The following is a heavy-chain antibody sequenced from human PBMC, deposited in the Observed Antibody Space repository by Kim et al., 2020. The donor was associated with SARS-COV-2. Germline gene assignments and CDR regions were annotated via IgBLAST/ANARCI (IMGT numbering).Heavy chain of an antibody. Sequence: DSVKGRFTVSRQTSKNTLYLQMGSLRAEDMAVYYCARAVHGKDILTTIDYWGQGALVTVSS. D-gene: IGHD3-9*01. J-gene: IGHJ4*02. V-gene: IGHV3-64*02. CDR3: ARAVHGKDILTTIDY.